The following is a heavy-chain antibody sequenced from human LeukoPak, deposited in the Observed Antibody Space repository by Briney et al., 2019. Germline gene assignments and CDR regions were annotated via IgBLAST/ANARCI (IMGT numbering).Heavy chain of an antibody. CDR2: IYYSGST. J-gene: IGHJ5*02. CDR3: ARGPAYYYDCSGPLGWVDP. D-gene: IGHD3-22*01. V-gene: IGHV4-59*01. Sequence: PSETLSLTCTVSGGSISSYYWSWIRQPPGTGLEWIGYIYYSGSTNYNPSLKSRVTISVDTSKNQFSLKLSSVTAADMAVYYCARGPAYYYDCSGPLGWVDPWGQGTLVTVSS. CDR1: GGSISSYY.